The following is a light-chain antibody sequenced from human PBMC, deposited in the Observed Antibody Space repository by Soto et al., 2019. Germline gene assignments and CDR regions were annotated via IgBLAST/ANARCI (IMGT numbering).Light chain of an antibody. CDR3: QVWGISSGHVV. V-gene: IGLV3-21*01. J-gene: IGLJ3*02. Sequence: SYELTQPPSVSVAPGKTASVACGGSNIGSKSVHWYQKKSGQAPVLVMYYDSDRPSGIPERFSGSNSGNTATLTISRVEAGDEADYYGQVWGISSGHVVFGGGSKLTVL. CDR2: YDS. CDR1: NIGSKS.